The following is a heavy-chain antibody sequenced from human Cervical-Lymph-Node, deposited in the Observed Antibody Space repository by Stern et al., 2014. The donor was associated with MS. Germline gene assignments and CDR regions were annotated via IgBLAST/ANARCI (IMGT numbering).Heavy chain of an antibody. Sequence: QVQLVQSGAEVKQPGASVKVSCTASGYTFTGHYLHWVRQAPGQGLEWMGWMNPNSGGTNHAQKFQGRVTMTRDTSISTAYMELSRLTSDDTAIYYCASHPRRKFQSSYFLGLDVWGQGTTVTVSS. CDR2: MNPNSGGT. CDR3: ASHPRRKFQSSYFLGLDV. J-gene: IGHJ6*02. D-gene: IGHD2/OR15-2a*01. V-gene: IGHV1-2*02. CDR1: GYTFTGHY.